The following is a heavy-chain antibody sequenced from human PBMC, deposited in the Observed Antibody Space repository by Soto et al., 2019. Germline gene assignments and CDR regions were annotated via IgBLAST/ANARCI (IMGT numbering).Heavy chain of an antibody. D-gene: IGHD3-22*01. CDR2: VFYGGGT. V-gene: IGHV4-59*01. CDR3: ARGSNSGFEGPIA. J-gene: IGHJ5*02. Sequence: PSETLSLTCIVSGSSISTYYWTWIRQPPGKGLEWIGHVFYGGGTKYNPSLKSRVTISAADGSKAQVSLTLSSVTAADTAVYYCARGSNSGFEGPIAWGQGTLVTVSS. CDR1: GSSISTYY.